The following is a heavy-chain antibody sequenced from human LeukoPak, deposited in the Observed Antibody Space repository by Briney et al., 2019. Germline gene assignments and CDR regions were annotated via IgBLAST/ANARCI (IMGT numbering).Heavy chain of an antibody. D-gene: IGHD4-17*01. J-gene: IGHJ4*02. CDR3: ARDEYIHGDLTNFDS. Sequence: GGSLRLSCAVSGFTFDDYAMHWVRQVPGKGLEWVSGINWNSDSIGYADSVKGRFTISRDNAKKSLYLQMNSLRAEDTAVYYCARDEYIHGDLTNFDSWGQGTLVIVSS. CDR1: GFTFDDYA. V-gene: IGHV3-9*01. CDR2: INWNSDSI.